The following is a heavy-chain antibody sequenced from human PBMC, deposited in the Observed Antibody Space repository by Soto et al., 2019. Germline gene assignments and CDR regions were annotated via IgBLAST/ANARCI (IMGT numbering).Heavy chain of an antibody. D-gene: IGHD1-26*01. CDR1: GGSISSYY. Sequence: SETLSLTCTVSGGSISSYYWSWIRQPPGKGLEWIGYIYYSGSTNYNPSLKSRFTISVDTSKNQFSLKLSTVTASDTAVYYCAGVSNSSPYFDYWGQGTLVTVSS. CDR2: IYYSGST. V-gene: IGHV4-59*01. CDR3: AGVSNSSPYFDY. J-gene: IGHJ4*02.